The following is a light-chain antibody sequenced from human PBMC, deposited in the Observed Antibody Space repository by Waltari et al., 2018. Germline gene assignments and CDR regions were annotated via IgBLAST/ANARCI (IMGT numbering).Light chain of an antibody. J-gene: IGLJ2*01. CDR2: AVS. V-gene: IGLV2-23*02. Sequence: QSALTQPAPVSGSPGQSTTISCTGTSSDVGNCKRVPWYQQHPGKAPKLMIYAVSKRPSGVSDRFSGSKSGDMASLTISGLQPEDEAEYFCSSYAGSSKGVFGGGTKVTVL. CDR1: SSDVGNCKR. CDR3: SSYAGSSKGV.